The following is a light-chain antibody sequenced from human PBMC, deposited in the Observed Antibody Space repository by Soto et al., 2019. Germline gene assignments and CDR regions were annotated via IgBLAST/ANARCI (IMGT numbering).Light chain of an antibody. V-gene: IGKV1-17*01. CDR3: LQHSTYPLT. J-gene: IGKJ1*01. CDR2: AAS. CDR1: QGIRND. Sequence: DIQMTQFPSSLSASVGDRVTITCRASQGIRNDLGWYQQKPGKAPKRLIYAASSLQSGGPSRFSGSGSWTEFTIAISSLQPEDSATFYCLQHSTYPLTFGQGTKVEIK.